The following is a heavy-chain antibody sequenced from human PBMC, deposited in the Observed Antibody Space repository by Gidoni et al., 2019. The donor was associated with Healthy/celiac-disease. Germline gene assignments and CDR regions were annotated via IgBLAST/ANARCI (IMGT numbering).Heavy chain of an antibody. J-gene: IGHJ4*02. CDR1: GVTFDDYG. CDR2: INWNGGST. Sequence: EVQLVASGGGVVRPGGSLRLSCAACGVTFDDYGMCWVRKAPGKWLECGSGINWNGGSTGYSDSVKGRFTISRDNAKNSLYLQMNSLRAEDTALYYCARERSSTSSSFDYWGQGTLVTVSS. D-gene: IGHD2-2*01. V-gene: IGHV3-20*04. CDR3: ARERSSTSSSFDY.